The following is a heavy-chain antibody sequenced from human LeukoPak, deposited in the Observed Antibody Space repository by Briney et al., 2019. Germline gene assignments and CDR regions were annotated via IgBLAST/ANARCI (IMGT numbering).Heavy chain of an antibody. CDR2: ISGNSDGN. CDR3: ARVGYDRDFDS. V-gene: IGHV1-18*01. CDR1: GYTFTSYG. D-gene: IGHD3-22*01. Sequence: ASVKVSCKASGYTFTSYGISWVRQAPGQGLEWMGWISGNSDGNNLAQKFQGRVTMTTDTSTSTAYMELKSLRSDDTAVYYCARVGYDRDFDSWGQGTLVTVSS. J-gene: IGHJ4*02.